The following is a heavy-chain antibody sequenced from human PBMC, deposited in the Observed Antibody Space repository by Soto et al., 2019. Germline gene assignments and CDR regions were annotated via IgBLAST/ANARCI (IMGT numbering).Heavy chain of an antibody. D-gene: IGHD3-22*01. Sequence: SETLSLTCTVSGGSISSYYWSWIRQPPGKGLEWIGYIYYSGSTNYNPSLKSRVTISVDTSKNQFSLKLSSVTAADTAVYYCARSPIYYYDSSGYQFDYWGQGTLVTVSS. CDR3: ARSPIYYYDSSGYQFDY. J-gene: IGHJ4*02. CDR1: GGSISSYY. V-gene: IGHV4-59*01. CDR2: IYYSGST.